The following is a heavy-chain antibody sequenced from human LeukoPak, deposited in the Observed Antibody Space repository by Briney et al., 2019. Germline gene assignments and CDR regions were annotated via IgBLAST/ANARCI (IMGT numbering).Heavy chain of an antibody. V-gene: IGHV3-72*01. CDR3: TSTYCNDTNCYFS. D-gene: IGHD2-2*01. J-gene: IGHJ5*02. CDR1: GFIFSDLH. CDR2: TRNKANSYNT. Sequence: PGGSLRLSCAASGFIFSDLHMDWVRQAPGKGLEWVGRTRNKANSYNTKFAASVQGRFTLSRDDSKNSLYLQMNSLKTEGMAVYYCTSTYCNDTNCYFSWGQGTLVTVSS.